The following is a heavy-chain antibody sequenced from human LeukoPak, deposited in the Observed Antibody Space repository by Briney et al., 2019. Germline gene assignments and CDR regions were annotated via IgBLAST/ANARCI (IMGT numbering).Heavy chain of an antibody. J-gene: IGHJ3*02. Sequence: SETLSLTCAVSGGSISSGGYSWSWIRQPPGKGLEWIGYIYHSGSTYYNPSLKSRVTISVDRSKNQFSLKLSSVTAADTAVYYCARVARYCSSTSCYVDAFVIWGQGTMVTVSS. CDR2: IYHSGST. V-gene: IGHV4-30-2*01. CDR1: GGSISSGGYS. D-gene: IGHD2-2*01. CDR3: ARVARYCSSTSCYVDAFVI.